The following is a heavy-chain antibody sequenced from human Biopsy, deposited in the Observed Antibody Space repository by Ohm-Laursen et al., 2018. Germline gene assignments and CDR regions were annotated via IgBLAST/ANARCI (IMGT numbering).Heavy chain of an antibody. CDR2: IYSSGIT. D-gene: IGHD2-21*02. V-gene: IGHV4-59*01. Sequence: GTLSLTCTVSGGSMIHYYWNWIRQSPGKGLEWIAYIYSSGITNYNPSLKSRLTISIDTSKNQFFLKLSSVTAEDTAVYYCARDDAVTVIRGLYYWGQGALVTVSS. CDR1: GGSMIHYY. J-gene: IGHJ4*02. CDR3: ARDDAVTVIRGLYY.